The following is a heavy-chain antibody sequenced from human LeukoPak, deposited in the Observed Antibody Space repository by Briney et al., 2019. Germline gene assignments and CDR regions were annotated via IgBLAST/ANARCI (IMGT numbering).Heavy chain of an antibody. Sequence: GGSLRLSCAASGFTFSSYSMNWVRQAPGKGLEWVSYISSSSSTIYYADSVKGRFTISRDNAKNSLYLQMNSLRAEDTAVYYCARGQLRYFDWLLAGGAFDIWGQGTMVTVSS. J-gene: IGHJ3*02. V-gene: IGHV3-48*04. CDR2: ISSSSSTI. D-gene: IGHD3-9*01. CDR1: GFTFSSYS. CDR3: ARGQLRYFDWLLAGGAFDI.